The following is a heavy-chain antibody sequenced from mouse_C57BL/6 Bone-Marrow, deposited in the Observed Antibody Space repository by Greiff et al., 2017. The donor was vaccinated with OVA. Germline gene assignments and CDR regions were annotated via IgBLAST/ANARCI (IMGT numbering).Heavy chain of an antibody. J-gene: IGHJ3*01. CDR3: ALLRWFAY. V-gene: IGHV1-81*01. CDR2: IYPRSGNT. CDR1: GYTFTSYG. D-gene: IGHD1-1*01. Sequence: VKLMESGAELARPGASVKLSCKASGYTFTSYGISWVKQRTGQGLEWIGEIYPRSGNTYYNEKFKGKATLTADKSSSTAYMELRGCTSEDSAVYFCALLRWFAYWGQGTLVTVSA.